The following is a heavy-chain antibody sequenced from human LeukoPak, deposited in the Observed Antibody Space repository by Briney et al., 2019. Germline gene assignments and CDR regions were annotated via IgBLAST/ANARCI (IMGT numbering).Heavy chain of an antibody. V-gene: IGHV4-34*01. CDR1: GGSFTGYY. CDR3: ARRSVTRDPWFDP. J-gene: IGHJ5*02. CDR2: IYHSGTT. D-gene: IGHD4-17*01. Sequence: SETLSLTCAVYGGSFTGYYWSWIRQPPGKGLEWIGEIYHSGTTTYNTSLKSRITISLDTSKSQFSLELSSVTAADTAVYYCARRSVTRDPWFDPWGQGTLVTVSS.